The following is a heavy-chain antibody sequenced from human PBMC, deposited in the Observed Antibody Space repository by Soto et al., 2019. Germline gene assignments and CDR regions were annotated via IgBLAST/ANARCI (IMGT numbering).Heavy chain of an antibody. Sequence: SETLSLTCPVSGASISSYFWTWIRQPAGKGLDWIGRISTSGTTNYNPSPQSRVTTSVDTSKNHCSLNLSSVTVADTAVYYGAKEAGPDRWFDPWGQGTLVTVSS. CDR2: ISTSGTT. CDR1: GASISSYF. J-gene: IGHJ5*02. V-gene: IGHV4-4*07. D-gene: IGHD6-19*01. CDR3: AKEAGPDRWFDP.